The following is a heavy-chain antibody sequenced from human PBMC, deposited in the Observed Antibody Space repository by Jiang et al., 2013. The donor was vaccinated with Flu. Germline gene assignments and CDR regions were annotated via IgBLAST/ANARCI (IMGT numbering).Heavy chain of an antibody. CDR1: GFSLSTSGPSGSGMR. J-gene: IGHJ4*02. CDR3: ARTNIAAAGTFDY. Sequence: KPTQTLTLTCTFSGFSLSTSGPSGSGMRVSWIRQSPGKALEWLARIDWDDDKFYNTSLKTRLSISKDTSKNQVVLTMTNMDPVDTATYYCARTNIAAAGTFDYWGQGTLVTVSS. V-gene: IGHV2-70*04. CDR2: IDWDDDK. D-gene: IGHD6-13*01.